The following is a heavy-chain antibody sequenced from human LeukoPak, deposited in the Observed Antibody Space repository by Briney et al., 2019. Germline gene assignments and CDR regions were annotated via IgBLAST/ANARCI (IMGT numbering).Heavy chain of an antibody. D-gene: IGHD2-2*01. J-gene: IGHJ5*02. Sequence: SETLSLTSAVYGGSFSCYYWSWLRQPPGKGLEWVGEINHSGSNNYNPSLKSRGTISADTSKNQFSLKLSSARAADTAVYYCARGPYCSITSCTEHWFDPCGQGTLVTVSS. CDR3: ARGPYCSITSCTEHWFDP. V-gene: IGHV4-34*01. CDR2: INHSGSN. CDR1: GGSFSCYY.